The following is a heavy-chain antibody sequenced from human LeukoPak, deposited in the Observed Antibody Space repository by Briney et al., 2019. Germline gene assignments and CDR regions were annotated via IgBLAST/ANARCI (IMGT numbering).Heavy chain of an antibody. D-gene: IGHD2-21*01. CDR1: GFTFSSYW. CDR2: INSDGSST. CDR3: ARGAVVPDAFDI. V-gene: IGHV3-74*01. Sequence: HPGGSLRLSCAASGFTFSSYWMHWVRQAPGKGLVWVSRINSDGSSTSYADSVKGRFTISRDNAKNTLYLQMNSLRAEDTAVYYCARGAVVPDAFDIWGQGTMVTVSS. J-gene: IGHJ3*02.